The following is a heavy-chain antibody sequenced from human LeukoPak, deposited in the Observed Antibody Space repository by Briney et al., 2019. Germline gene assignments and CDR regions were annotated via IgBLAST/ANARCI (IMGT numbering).Heavy chain of an antibody. V-gene: IGHV3-7*01. Sequence: PGGSLTLSSVASGFTFSVYWMSWVRQAPGKGLEWVANIKEDGSEKYYVDSVKGRFTISRDNAKNSLYLQMSSLRAEDTAVYYCARGGSWFAPWGQGTLVTVSS. J-gene: IGHJ5*02. D-gene: IGHD3-10*01. CDR2: IKEDGSEK. CDR3: ARGGSWFAP. CDR1: GFTFSVYW.